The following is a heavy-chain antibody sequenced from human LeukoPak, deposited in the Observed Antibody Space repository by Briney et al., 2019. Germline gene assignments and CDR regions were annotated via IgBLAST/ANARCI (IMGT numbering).Heavy chain of an antibody. CDR3: ARGSTVTTSVDWYFDP. J-gene: IGHJ2*01. Sequence: SQTLSLTCTVSGGSISSGDYYWGWIRQPPGKGLEWIGYIYYSGSTYYNPSLKSRVTISVDTSKNQFSLKLSSVTAADTAVYYCARGSTVTTSVDWYFDPWGRGTLVTVSS. D-gene: IGHD4-17*01. V-gene: IGHV4-30-4*01. CDR1: GGSISSGDYY. CDR2: IYYSGST.